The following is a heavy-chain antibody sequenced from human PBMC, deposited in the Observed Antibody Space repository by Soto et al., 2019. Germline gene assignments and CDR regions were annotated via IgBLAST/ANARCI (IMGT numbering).Heavy chain of an antibody. CDR1: GFTFSSFA. J-gene: IGHJ6*02. CDR2: ISDAGGNT. Sequence: EVQLLESGGGLVQPGGSLRLSCVASGFTFSSFAMSWVRQAPGKGLEWVSTISDAGGNTYNADSVKGRFTISRDNSRNTLYLRMNSLRAEDTAIYYCAKQQKDYYGLDVWGQGTTVTVSS. CDR3: AKQQKDYYGLDV. V-gene: IGHV3-23*01.